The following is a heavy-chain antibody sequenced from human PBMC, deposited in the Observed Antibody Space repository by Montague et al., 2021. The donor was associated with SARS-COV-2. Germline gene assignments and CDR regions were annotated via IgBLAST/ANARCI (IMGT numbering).Heavy chain of an antibody. D-gene: IGHD6-19*01. CDR2: TYYRSKWYN. CDR1: GDSVSSNSAA. CDR3: AREQQWLGAAYYYYGMDV. Sequence: CAISGDSVSSNSAAWNWIRQSPSRGLEWLGRTYYRSKWYNDYALXXKSRITINPDTSRNQFSLQLNSVTPEDTAVYYCAREQQWLGAAYYYYGMDVWGQGTTVTVSS. J-gene: IGHJ6*02. V-gene: IGHV6-1*01.